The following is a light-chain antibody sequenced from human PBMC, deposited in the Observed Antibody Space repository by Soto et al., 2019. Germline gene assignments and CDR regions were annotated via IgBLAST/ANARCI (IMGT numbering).Light chain of an antibody. CDR1: SSDIGNYNY. CDR3: SSYAGSNSLL. V-gene: IGLV2-8*01. Sequence: QAVVAQPPSASGSPGQSVTISCTGTSSDIGNYNYVSWYQQHPGKAPKLMIYEVTKRPSGVPDRFSGSKSGNTASLTVSGLQTDDEAHYYCSSYAGSNSLLFGGGTQLTVL. J-gene: IGLJ2*01. CDR2: EVT.